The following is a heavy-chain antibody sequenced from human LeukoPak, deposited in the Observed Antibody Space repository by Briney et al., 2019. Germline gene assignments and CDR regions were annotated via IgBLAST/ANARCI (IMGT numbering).Heavy chain of an antibody. CDR1: GFTFSTYA. CDR2: IRYDGSNK. V-gene: IGHV3-30*02. J-gene: IGHJ1*01. CDR3: AKGLDIVVVVAAAEYFQH. Sequence: GRSLRLSCAASGFTFSTYAMHWVRQAPGKGLEWVAFIRYDGSNKYYADSVKGRFTISRDNSKNTLYLQMNSLRAEDTAVYYCAKGLDIVVVVAAAEYFQHWGQGTLVTVSS. D-gene: IGHD2-15*01.